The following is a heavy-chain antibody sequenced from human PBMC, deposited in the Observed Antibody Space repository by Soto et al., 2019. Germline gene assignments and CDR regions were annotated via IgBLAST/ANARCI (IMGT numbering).Heavy chain of an antibody. D-gene: IGHD3-10*01. CDR2: INQDGSQK. V-gene: IGHV3-7*01. Sequence: GGSLRLSCGASGFAFRSHWMSWVRQAPGKGLEWVANINQDGSQKYYVDSVKGRFTISRDNAKNSLYLQMNILRAEDTAIYYCARLAGGDYFDYWGQGTLVTVSS. CDR1: GFAFRSHW. J-gene: IGHJ4*02. CDR3: ARLAGGDYFDY.